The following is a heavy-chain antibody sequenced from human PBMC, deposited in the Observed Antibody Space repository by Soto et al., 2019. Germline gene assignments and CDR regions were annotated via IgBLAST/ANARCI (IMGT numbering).Heavy chain of an antibody. CDR2: ISAYNGNT. V-gene: IGHV1-18*01. Sequence: ASVKVSCKASGYTFTSYFITWVRQAPGQGLEWMGWISAYNGNTNYAQMLQGRVTMTTDTSTATAYMEMTSLRSDDTAVYYCARQNYYSGMDVWGQGTTDTVSS. CDR3: ARQNYYSGMDV. J-gene: IGHJ6*02. CDR1: GYTFTSYF.